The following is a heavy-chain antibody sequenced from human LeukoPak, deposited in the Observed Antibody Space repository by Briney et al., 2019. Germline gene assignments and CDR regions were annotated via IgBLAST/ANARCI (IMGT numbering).Heavy chain of an antibody. CDR1: GYTFTSYG. V-gene: IGHV1-18*01. Sequence: ASVKVSCKASGYTFTSYGISWVRQAPGQGLEWMGWISAYNSNTNYAQKLQGRVTMTTDTSTSTAYMELRSLRSDDTAVYYCASNRPSSGWYDLDYWGQGTLVTVSS. D-gene: IGHD6-19*01. J-gene: IGHJ4*02. CDR2: ISAYNSNT. CDR3: ASNRPSSGWYDLDY.